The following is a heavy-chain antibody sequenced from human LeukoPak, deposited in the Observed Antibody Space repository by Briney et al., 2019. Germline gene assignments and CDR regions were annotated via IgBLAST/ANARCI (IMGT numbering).Heavy chain of an antibody. V-gene: IGHV3-73*01. J-gene: IGHJ3*02. Sequence: GGSLRLSCAASGFTFSGSAMHWVRQASGKGLEWVGRIRSKANSYATAYAASVKGRFTISRDDSKNTAYLQMNSLKTEDTAVYYCARDYGGVIVHYPSPAFDIWGQGTMVTVSS. CDR3: ARDYGGVIVHYPSPAFDI. CDR1: GFTFSGSA. CDR2: IRSKANSYAT. D-gene: IGHD3-16*02.